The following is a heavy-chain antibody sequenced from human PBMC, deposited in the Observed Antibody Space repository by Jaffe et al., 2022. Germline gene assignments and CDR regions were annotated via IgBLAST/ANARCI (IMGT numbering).Heavy chain of an antibody. Sequence: EVQVVESGGDLVQPGGSLRLSCAASGFTVSDDYITWVRQAPGRGLEWVSVIYTNNVILYADSVKGRFTISRDSSKNTVYLEMNSLRVEDTALYYCARGQRGPYDSTNFFSAFDCWGQGTLVTVSS. J-gene: IGHJ4*02. CDR1: GFTVSDDY. CDR2: IYTNNVI. CDR3: ARGQRGPYDSTNFFSAFDC. D-gene: IGHD3-22*01. V-gene: IGHV3-66*02.